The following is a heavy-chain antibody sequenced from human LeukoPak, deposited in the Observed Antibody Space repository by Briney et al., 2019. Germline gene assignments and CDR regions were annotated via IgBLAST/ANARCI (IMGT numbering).Heavy chain of an antibody. Sequence: SETLSLTCTVSGGSISSSTYYWDWIRQPPGKGLEWIGSIDYSGSIYYYPSLKNRVTISVDTSKKQFSLKLSSVTAADTAVYYCARGQWLARIDYWGQGTLVTVSS. CDR2: IDYSGSI. V-gene: IGHV4-39*01. CDR3: ARGQWLARIDY. D-gene: IGHD6-19*01. J-gene: IGHJ4*02. CDR1: GGSISSSTYY.